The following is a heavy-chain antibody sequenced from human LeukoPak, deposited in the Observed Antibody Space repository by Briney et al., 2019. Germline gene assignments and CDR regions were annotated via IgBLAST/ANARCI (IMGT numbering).Heavy chain of an antibody. D-gene: IGHD6-13*01. CDR2: IIPIFGTA. J-gene: IGHJ5*02. V-gene: IGHV1-69*13. CDR3: ARDGLAAAGPGGWFDP. CDR1: GGTFSSYA. Sequence: GASVKVSCKASGGTFSSYAISWVRQAPGQGLEWMGGIIPIFGTANYAQKFQGRVTITADESTSTAYMELSSLRSEDTAVYYCARDGLAAAGPGGWFDPWGQGTLVTVSS.